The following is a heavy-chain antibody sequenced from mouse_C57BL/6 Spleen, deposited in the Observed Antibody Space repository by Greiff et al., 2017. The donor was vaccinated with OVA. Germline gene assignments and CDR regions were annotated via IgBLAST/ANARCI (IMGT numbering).Heavy chain of an antibody. CDR2: INPNNGGT. CDR3: ARVSLVAGGY. Sequence: VQLQQSGPELVKPGASVKISCKASGYTFTDYYMNWVKQSHGKSLEWIGDINPNNGGTSYNQKFKGKATLTVDKSSSTAYMELRSLTSEDSAVYYCARVSLVAGGYWGQGTTLTVSS. V-gene: IGHV1-26*01. D-gene: IGHD1-1*02. J-gene: IGHJ2*01. CDR1: GYTFTDYY.